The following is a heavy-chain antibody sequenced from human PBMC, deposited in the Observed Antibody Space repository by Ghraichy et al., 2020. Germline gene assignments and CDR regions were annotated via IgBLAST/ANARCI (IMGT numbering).Heavy chain of an antibody. D-gene: IGHD1-26*01. V-gene: IGHV3-9*01. J-gene: IGHJ3*02. CDR1: GFTFDDYA. CDR3: AKDLVGVTHQGAFDI. CDR2: ISWNSGTI. Sequence: GGSLRLSCAVSGFTFDDYAMHWVRQAPGKGLEWVSGISWNSGTIAYADSVQGRFTISRDNAKNSLYLQMNSLRAEDTALYYCAKDLVGVTHQGAFDIWGQGTMVTVSS.